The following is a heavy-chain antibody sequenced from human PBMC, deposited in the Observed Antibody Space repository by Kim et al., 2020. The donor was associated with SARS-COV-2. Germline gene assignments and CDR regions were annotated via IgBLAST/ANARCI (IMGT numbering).Heavy chain of an antibody. J-gene: IGHJ4*02. Sequence: RYSRSLQGQVTISVDKSISTAYLQWSSLKASDTAMYYCARTNGGEPLRYWGQGTLVTVSS. V-gene: IGHV5-51*01. D-gene: IGHD7-27*01. CDR3: ARTNGGEPLRY.